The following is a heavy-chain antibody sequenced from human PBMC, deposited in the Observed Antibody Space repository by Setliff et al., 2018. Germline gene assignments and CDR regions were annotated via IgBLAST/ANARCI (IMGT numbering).Heavy chain of an antibody. D-gene: IGHD2-2*03. CDR3: ARVVGSGHYYYYMGV. CDR1: GGTLSSYA. Sequence: ASVKVSCKASGGTLSSYAISWVRQAPGQGLEWMGGIIPIFGTANYAQKFQGRVTITADESTSTAYMELSSLRSEDTAVYYCARVVGSGHYYYYMGVWGKGTTVTVSS. V-gene: IGHV1-69*13. CDR2: IIPIFGTA. J-gene: IGHJ6*03.